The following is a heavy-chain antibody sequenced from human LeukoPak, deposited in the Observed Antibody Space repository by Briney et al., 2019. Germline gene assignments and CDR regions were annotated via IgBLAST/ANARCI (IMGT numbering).Heavy chain of an antibody. CDR2: IRSDGSSE. Sequence: GGSLRLSCVASGFTFSTYGTHWVRQAPGKGLEWVAVIRSDGSSEYYADSVKGRFIISRDNSKNTLYLQMNSLRAEDTAMYYCARYCSGGTCYVGLIWGQGTLVTVPS. J-gene: IGHJ4*02. CDR1: GFTFSTYG. V-gene: IGHV3-33*01. CDR3: ARYCSGGTCYVGLI. D-gene: IGHD2-15*01.